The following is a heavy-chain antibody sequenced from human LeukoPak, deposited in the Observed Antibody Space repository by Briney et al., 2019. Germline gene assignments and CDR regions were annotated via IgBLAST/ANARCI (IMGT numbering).Heavy chain of an antibody. V-gene: IGHV1-24*01. CDR1: GYTLTELS. CDR2: FDPEDGET. D-gene: IGHD6-19*01. J-gene: IGHJ5*02. Sequence: ASVKVSCKVSGYTLTELSMHWVRQAPGKGLEWMGGFDPEDGETIYAQKFQGRVTMTEDTSTDTACMELSSLRSEDTAVYYCATLGPEQWLVPQFDPWGQGTLVTVSS. CDR3: ATLGPEQWLVPQFDP.